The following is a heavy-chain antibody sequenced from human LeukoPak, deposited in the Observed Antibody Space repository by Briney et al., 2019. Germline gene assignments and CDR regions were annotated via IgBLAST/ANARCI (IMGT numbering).Heavy chain of an antibody. J-gene: IGHJ1*01. CDR2: IYPDDSDT. CDR1: GYTFTNYW. V-gene: IGHV5-51*01. D-gene: IGHD5-18*01. CDR3: ARLPPTAMDRSQAYLHY. Sequence: GESLQISFKGSGYTFTNYWIAWVRQMPGQGLEWMGIIYPDDSDTRYSPSFQGQVIISVDKADRTAYLQWSSLKASDTALYYCARLPPTAMDRSQAYLHYWGQGTLVIASS.